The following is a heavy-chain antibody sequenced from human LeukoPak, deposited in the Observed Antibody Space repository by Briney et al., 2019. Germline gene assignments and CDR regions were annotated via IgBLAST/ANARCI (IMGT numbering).Heavy chain of an antibody. CDR1: GFTFSSYG. J-gene: IGHJ4*02. CDR2: IRYDGSNK. V-gene: IGHV3-30*02. CDR3: AKDGQQLEYFDY. Sequence: GGSLRLSCAASGFTFSSYGMHWVRQAPGKGLEWVAFIRYDGSNKYYADSVKGRFTISRDNSKNTLYLQMNSLRAEDTAVYYCAKDGQQLEYFDYWGQGTLVTVSS. D-gene: IGHD6-13*01.